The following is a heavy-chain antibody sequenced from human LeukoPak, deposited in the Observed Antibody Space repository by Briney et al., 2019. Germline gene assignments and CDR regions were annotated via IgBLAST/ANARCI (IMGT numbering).Heavy chain of an antibody. CDR3: ARDPTTAPENYYYGMDV. CDR1: GGTFSSYA. D-gene: IGHD5-12*01. CDR2: IIPIFGIV. J-gene: IGHJ6*02. V-gene: IGHV1-69*04. Sequence: SVKVSCKASGGTFSSYAISWVRQAPGQGLEWMGRIIPIFGIVKYAQKFQGRVTITADKSTSTAYMELSSLRSEDTAVYHCARDPTTAPENYYYGMDVWGQGTTVTVSS.